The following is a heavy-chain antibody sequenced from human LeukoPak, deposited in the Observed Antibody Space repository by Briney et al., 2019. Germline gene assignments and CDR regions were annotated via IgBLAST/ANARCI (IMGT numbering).Heavy chain of an antibody. V-gene: IGHV4-30-4*01. CDR3: ARVDLYSSSWRASNWFDP. D-gene: IGHD6-13*01. CDR2: IYYSGST. J-gene: IGHJ5*02. CDR1: GGSISSDDYY. Sequence: SETLSLTCTVSGGSISSDDYYWSWIRQPPGKGLEWIGYIYYSGSTYYNPSLKSRVTISVDTSKNQFTLQLSSVTAADAAVYYCARVDLYSSSWRASNWFDPWGQGTLVTVSS.